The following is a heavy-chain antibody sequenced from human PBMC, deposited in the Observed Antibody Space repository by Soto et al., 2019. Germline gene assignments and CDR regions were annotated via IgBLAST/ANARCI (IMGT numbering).Heavy chain of an antibody. CDR3: ARARGSRYDFWSGPPNYYYYYMDV. CDR2: IYYSGST. D-gene: IGHD3-3*01. J-gene: IGHJ6*03. Sequence: PSETLSLTCTVSGGSISSGGYYWSWIRQHPGKGLEWIGYIYYSGSTYYNPSLKSRVTISVDTSKNQFSLKLSSVTAADTAVYYCARARGSRYDFWSGPPNYYYYYMDVWGKGTTVTVSS. V-gene: IGHV4-31*03. CDR1: GGSISSGGYY.